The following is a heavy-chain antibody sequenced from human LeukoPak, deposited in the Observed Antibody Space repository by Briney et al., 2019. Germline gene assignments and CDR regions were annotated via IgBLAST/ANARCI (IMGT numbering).Heavy chain of an antibody. CDR3: AKDLFSGSSTASNYYYGMDV. D-gene: IGHD3-10*01. CDR1: GFTFSSYG. CDR2: ISYDGSNK. V-gene: IGHV3-30*18. Sequence: PGRSLRLSCAASGFTFSSYGMHWVRQAPGKGLEWVAVISYDGSNKYYADSVKGRFTISRDNSKNTLYLQMNSLRAEDTAVYYCAKDLFSGSSTASNYYYGMDVWGQGTTVTVSS. J-gene: IGHJ6*02.